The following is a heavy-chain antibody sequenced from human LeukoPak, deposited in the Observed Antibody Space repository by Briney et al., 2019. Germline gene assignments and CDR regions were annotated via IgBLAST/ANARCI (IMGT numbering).Heavy chain of an antibody. CDR1: GFTFSNYA. D-gene: IGHD3-3*01. J-gene: IGHJ4*02. CDR3: AYDFWSAYYSDY. CDR2: ISSSGGST. Sequence: GGSLRLSCAASGFTFSNYAMTWVRQAPGKGLEWVSSISSSGGSTYYADSVKGRFTISRDNSKSTLYLQMNSLRGEDTAIYYCAYDFWSAYYSDYWGQGTLVTVSS. V-gene: IGHV3-23*01.